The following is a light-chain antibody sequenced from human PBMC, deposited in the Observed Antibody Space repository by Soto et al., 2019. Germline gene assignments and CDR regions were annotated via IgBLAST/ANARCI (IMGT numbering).Light chain of an antibody. J-gene: IGKJ5*01. CDR2: GAS. CDR3: QQYGNSPIT. CDR1: QSVSSSY. Sequence: EIVLTQSPGTLSLSPGERATLSCRASQSVSSSYLAWYQRKPGQAPRLRIYGASTRATGIPDRFSGSGSGIDFTVTISSLEPEDFEVYYCQQYGNSPITFGQGTRLEIK. V-gene: IGKV3-20*01.